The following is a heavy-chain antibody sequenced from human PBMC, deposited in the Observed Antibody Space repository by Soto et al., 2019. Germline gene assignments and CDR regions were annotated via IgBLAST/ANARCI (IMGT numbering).Heavy chain of an antibody. D-gene: IGHD4-17*01. J-gene: IGHJ5*02. CDR3: ARDWGQYGDYNEWFDP. CDR2: IIPIFGTA. V-gene: IGHV1-69*13. Sequence: SVKVSCKASGGTFSSYAISWVRQAPGQGLEWMGGIIPIFGTANYAQKFQGRVTITADESTSTAYMELSSLRSEDTAVYYCARDWGQYGDYNEWFDPWGQGTLVTVSS. CDR1: GGTFSSYA.